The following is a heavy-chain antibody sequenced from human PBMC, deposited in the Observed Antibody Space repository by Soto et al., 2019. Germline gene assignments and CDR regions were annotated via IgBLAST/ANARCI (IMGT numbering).Heavy chain of an antibody. J-gene: IGHJ4*02. CDR3: ARETEVYSSSWGRPHFDY. D-gene: IGHD6-13*01. Sequence: SETLSLTCTVSGGSVSSGSYYWSWIRQPPGKGLEWIGYIYYSGSTNYNPSLKSRVTISVDTSKNQFSLKLSSVTAADTAVYYCARETEVYSSSWGRPHFDYWGQGTLVTVSS. CDR2: IYYSGST. V-gene: IGHV4-61*01. CDR1: GGSVSSGSYY.